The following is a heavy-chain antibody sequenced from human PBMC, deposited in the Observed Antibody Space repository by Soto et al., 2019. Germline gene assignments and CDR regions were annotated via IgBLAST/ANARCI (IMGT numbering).Heavy chain of an antibody. Sequence: VQLVQSGAEVRKPGSSVKVSCQVSGVTFSTSTITWVRQAPGQGLEWMGSIIPILGTAKSTQKFQGRVTNTPDESASVAYMELSSLTSEDTAVYYCARAGFVSGWNEFSGMDVWGQGTTVTFSS. J-gene: IGHJ6*02. CDR3: ARAGFVSGWNEFSGMDV. CDR1: GVTFSTST. D-gene: IGHD6-19*01. CDR2: IIPILGTA. V-gene: IGHV1-69*11.